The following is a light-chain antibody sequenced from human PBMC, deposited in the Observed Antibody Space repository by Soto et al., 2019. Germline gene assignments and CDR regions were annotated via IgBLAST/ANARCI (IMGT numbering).Light chain of an antibody. J-gene: IGLJ2*01. Sequence: QSVLTQPPSVSGAPXQRVTXSXTGSSSNIGAGYDVHWYQQLPGTAPKLLIYGNSNRPSGVPDRFSGSKSGTSASLAITGLQAEDEADYYCQSYDSSLSGPLFGGGTKLTVL. CDR2: GNS. CDR1: SSNIGAGYD. V-gene: IGLV1-40*01. CDR3: QSYDSSLSGPL.